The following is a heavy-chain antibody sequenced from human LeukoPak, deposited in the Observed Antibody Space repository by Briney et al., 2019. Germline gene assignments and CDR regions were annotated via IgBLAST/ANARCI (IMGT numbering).Heavy chain of an antibody. CDR2: IGGSGGST. V-gene: IGHV3-23*01. CDR1: GFTFSSYA. Sequence: PGGSLRLSCAASGFTFSSYAMSWVRQAPGKGLEWVSAIGGSGGSTYNADSVKGRFTISRDNSKNTLYLQMNSLRAEDTAVYYCAKVGTVVPAARFDYWGQGTLVTVSS. CDR3: AKVGTVVPAARFDY. D-gene: IGHD2-2*01. J-gene: IGHJ4*02.